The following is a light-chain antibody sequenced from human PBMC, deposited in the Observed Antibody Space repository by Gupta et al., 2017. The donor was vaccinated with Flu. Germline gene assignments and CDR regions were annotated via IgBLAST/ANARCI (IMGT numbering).Light chain of an antibody. CDR3: AAWDDSVRGGV. V-gene: IGLV1-47*01. CDR2: KNN. Sequence: QLVLTQPPSMSGTPGQEISIPCSGSVPSVGNRYVGWFQQISERAPRLLIYKNNQRTSGVPGRFSGSKSDTSASLVISELRSEDEAVYFCAAWDDSVRGGVFGGGTKLSVL. J-gene: IGLJ2*01. CDR1: VPSVGNRY.